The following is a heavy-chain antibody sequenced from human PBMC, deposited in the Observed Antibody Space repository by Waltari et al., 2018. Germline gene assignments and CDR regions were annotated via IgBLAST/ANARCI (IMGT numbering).Heavy chain of an antibody. CDR3: SLPSSSSSSPPSSAPRFDP. CDR2: ISDTSSEI. Sequence: EVRLVESGGGLVKPGESLRLSCRGSGFTVRHYVMNWVRQIPGKGLEWVASISDTSSEIHYADSVKGRFTISLPSAGSSVYLQMNSLRAADSAVYSSSLPSSSSSSPPSSAPRFDPWGQGTLVTVSS. V-gene: IGHV3-21*01. CDR1: GFTVRHYV. J-gene: IGHJ5*02.